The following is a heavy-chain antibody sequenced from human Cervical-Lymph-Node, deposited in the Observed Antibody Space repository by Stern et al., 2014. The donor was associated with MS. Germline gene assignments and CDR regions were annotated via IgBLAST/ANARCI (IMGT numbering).Heavy chain of an antibody. CDR3: ARDSSASY. V-gene: IGHV3-74*01. J-gene: IGHJ4*02. Sequence: EVQLVASGGGLVQPGGSLRLSCVASGFTFSSHWMHWVRQAPGKGLVWVSRMDSDGSFISYADSVKGRFTISRDNAKNTLYLQMNSLRVEDTAVYYCARDSSASYWGQGTLVTVSS. CDR1: GFTFSSHW. D-gene: IGHD6-19*01. CDR2: MDSDGSFI.